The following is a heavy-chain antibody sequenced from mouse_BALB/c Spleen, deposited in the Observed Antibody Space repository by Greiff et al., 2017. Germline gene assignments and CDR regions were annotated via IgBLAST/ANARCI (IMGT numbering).Heavy chain of an antibody. CDR3: AREAYYRFSGFAY. J-gene: IGHJ3*01. CDR1: GFSLTSYG. Sequence: VQLVESGPGLVAPSQSLSITCTVSGFSLTSYGVHWVRQPPGKGLEWLGVIWAGGSTNYNSALMSRLSISKDNSKSQVFLKMNSLQTDDTAMYYCAREAYYRFSGFAYWGQGTLVTVSA. V-gene: IGHV2-9*02. D-gene: IGHD2-14*01. CDR2: IWAGGST.